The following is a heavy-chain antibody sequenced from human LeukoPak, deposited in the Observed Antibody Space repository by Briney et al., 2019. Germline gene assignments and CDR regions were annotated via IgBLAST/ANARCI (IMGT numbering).Heavy chain of an antibody. CDR2: ISSRSNYI. V-gene: IGHV3-21*06. D-gene: IGHD3-10*01. CDR3: ARPYGSGSYSAPYYYFGLDV. CDR1: GFMFSTYS. J-gene: IGHJ6*04. Sequence: GGSLRLSCAASGFMFSTYSMNWVRQAPGKGLEWVSLISSRSNYIYYADSVKGRFTISRDNAKNSVYLQMNSLGAEDTAVYYCARPYGSGSYSAPYYYFGLDVWGKGTTVTVSS.